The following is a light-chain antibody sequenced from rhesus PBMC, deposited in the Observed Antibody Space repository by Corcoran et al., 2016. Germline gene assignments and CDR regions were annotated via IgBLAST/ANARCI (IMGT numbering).Light chain of an antibody. V-gene: IGLV2-32*01. CDR3: CSYAGSYTVS. Sequence: QAALTQPRSVSGSPGQSVTISCTGTSSDIGGYNYVSWYQQHPGTAPKLMIYEVSKRPSGVADRFTGSKSGNTASLTLAGRQAEDEADYYRCSYAGSYTVSFGAATRLTVL. J-gene: IGLJ1*01. CDR2: EVS. CDR1: SSDIGGYNY.